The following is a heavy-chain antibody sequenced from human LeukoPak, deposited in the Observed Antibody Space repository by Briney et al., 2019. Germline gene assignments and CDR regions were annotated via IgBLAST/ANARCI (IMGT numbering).Heavy chain of an antibody. CDR3: ARSPQGRLRYFDWLLQPLDY. CDR1: GFTFTSYW. D-gene: IGHD3-9*01. V-gene: IGHV3-33*08. J-gene: IGHJ4*02. CDR2: IWYDGSNK. Sequence: GGSLRLSCAASGFTFTSYWMTWVRQAPGKGLEWVAVIWYDGSNKYYADSVKGRFTISRDNSKNTLYLQMNSLRAEDTAVYYCARSPQGRLRYFDWLLQPLDYWGQGTLVTVSS.